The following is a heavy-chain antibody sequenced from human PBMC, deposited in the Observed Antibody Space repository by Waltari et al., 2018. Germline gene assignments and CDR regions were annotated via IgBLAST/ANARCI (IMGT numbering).Heavy chain of an antibody. V-gene: IGHV3-23*01. CDR3: ASDWRRSLESFDWLLFALDF. D-gene: IGHD3-9*01. J-gene: IGHJ4*02. Sequence: EVQLLESGGGLVQPGGYLRLSCAASGFSFGTHAMSWVRQPPGKGVEGRLVVSYDGRNIYSAVSGGVRVTISGDNARNTLYLEMNSLRAEDAAVYFCASDWRRSLESFDWLLFALDFWGQGTLVAVSS. CDR1: GFSFGTHA. CDR2: VSYDGRNI.